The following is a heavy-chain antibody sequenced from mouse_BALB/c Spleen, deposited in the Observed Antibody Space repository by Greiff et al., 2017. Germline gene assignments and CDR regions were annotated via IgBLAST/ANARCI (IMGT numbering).Heavy chain of an antibody. CDR1: GFTFNTNA. CDR3: VSYDYWFAY. D-gene: IGHD2-4*01. CDR2: IRSKSNNYAT. V-gene: IGHV10S3*01. J-gene: IGHJ3*01. Sequence: EVKLVETGGGLVQPKGSLKLSCAASGFTFNTNAMNWVRQAPGKGLEWVARIRSKSNNYATYYADSVKDKFTISRDDSQSMLYLQMNNLKTEDTAMYYCVSYDYWFAYWGQGTLVTVSA.